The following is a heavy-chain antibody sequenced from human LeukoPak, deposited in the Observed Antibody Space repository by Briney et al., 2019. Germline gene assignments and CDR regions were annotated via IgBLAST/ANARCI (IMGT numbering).Heavy chain of an antibody. V-gene: IGHV3-30*03. D-gene: IGHD1-14*01. CDR3: RAATKNRGYYFDY. CDR2: ISSDGREE. Sequence: PGGSLRLSCAAPGLTFSIYGMHWVRQAPGKGLEWVAVISSDGREEDYADSVRGRFTISRDNSRDTLYLQISSLRPEDAAVYYCRAATKNRGYYFDYWGQGTLVTVSS. J-gene: IGHJ4*02. CDR1: GLTFSIYG.